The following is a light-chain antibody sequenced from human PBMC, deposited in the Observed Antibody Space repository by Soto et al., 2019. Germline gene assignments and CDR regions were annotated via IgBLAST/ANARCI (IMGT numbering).Light chain of an antibody. V-gene: IGLV2-14*01. CDR3: CSFTSSKTWV. CDR2: EVI. Sequence: QSALTQPASVTGSPGQSITISCTGTSSDIGRYDYVSWFQQHPGRAPRLLIYEVINRPSGVSTRFSGSKSGNTASLTISGLQAEDEADFYRCSFTSSKTWVFGGGTKLTVL. J-gene: IGLJ3*02. CDR1: SSDIGRYDY.